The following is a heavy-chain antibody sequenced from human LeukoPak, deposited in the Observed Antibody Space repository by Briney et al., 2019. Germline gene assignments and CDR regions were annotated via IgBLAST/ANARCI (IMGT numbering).Heavy chain of an antibody. J-gene: IGHJ6*02. V-gene: IGHV3-33*01. CDR2: IWYDGSNK. CDR3: ASLYSSSTPWPNCYYGMDV. Sequence: GRSLRLSCAASGFTFSSYGMHWVRQAPGKGLEWVAVIWYDGSNKYYADSVKGRFTISRDNSKNTLYLQMNSLRAEDTAVYYCASLYSSSTPWPNCYYGMDVWGQGTTVTVSS. D-gene: IGHD6-13*01. CDR1: GFTFSSYG.